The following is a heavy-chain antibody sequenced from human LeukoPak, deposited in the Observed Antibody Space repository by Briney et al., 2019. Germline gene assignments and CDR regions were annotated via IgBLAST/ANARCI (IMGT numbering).Heavy chain of an antibody. D-gene: IGHD3-10*01. CDR3: ARGEESYYYYYMDV. CDR1: GFAFSDYY. J-gene: IGHJ6*03. Sequence: PGGSLRLSCAASGFAFSDYYMSWIRQAPGKGLEWVSYISSSGSTIYYADSVKGRFTISRDNAKNSLYLQMNSLRAEDTAVYYCARGEESYYYYYMDVWGKGTTVTISS. CDR2: ISSSGSTI. V-gene: IGHV3-11*01.